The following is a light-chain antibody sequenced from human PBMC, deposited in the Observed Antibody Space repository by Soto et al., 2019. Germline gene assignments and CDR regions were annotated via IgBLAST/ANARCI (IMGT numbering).Light chain of an antibody. V-gene: IGKV3D-15*01. CDR1: HRRNRT. Sequence: IGVSKSPGTLSLSPGARATLSCRASHRRNRTLAWYQQKPGQAPRLLIYGAATRATGIPARFSGSGSGTEFTLSISSLQPADSAVYYCQQYNNWHPIPFGQGTRLEIK. CDR2: GAA. J-gene: IGKJ5*01. CDR3: QQYNNWHPIP.